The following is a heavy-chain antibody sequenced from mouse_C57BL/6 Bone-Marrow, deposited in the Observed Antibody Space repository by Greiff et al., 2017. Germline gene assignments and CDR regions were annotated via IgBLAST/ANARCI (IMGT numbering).Heavy chain of an antibody. CDR3: AWFAY. CDR1: GYSITSGYY. V-gene: IGHV3-6*01. J-gene: IGHJ3*01. CDR2: ISYDGSN. Sequence: VQLQQSGPGLVKPSQSLSLTCSVPGYSITSGYYSNWIRPFPGNKLEWMGYISYDGSNNYNPSLKNPISITRDTSTTQYFLELNSVTTEDTATYYCAWFAYWGQGTLVTVSA.